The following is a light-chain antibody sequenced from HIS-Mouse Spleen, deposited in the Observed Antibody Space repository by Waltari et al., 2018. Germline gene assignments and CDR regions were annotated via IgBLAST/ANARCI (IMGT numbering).Light chain of an antibody. CDR1: ASPQKY. CDR2: EDS. CDR3: YSTDSSGNHRV. Sequence: SYELTQPPSVPVSPGQTARITCPGDASPQKYAYWYQQKSGQAPVLVIYEDSKRPSGIPERISGSSSGTMATLTISGAQVEDEADYYCYSTDSSGNHRVFGGGTKLTVL. J-gene: IGLJ2*01. V-gene: IGLV3-10*01.